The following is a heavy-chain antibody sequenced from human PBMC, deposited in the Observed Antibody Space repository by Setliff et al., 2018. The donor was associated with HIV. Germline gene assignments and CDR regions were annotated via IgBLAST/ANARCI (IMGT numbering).Heavy chain of an antibody. CDR3: AREVLGGSSWYRFYFDY. D-gene: IGHD6-13*01. CDR2: INSATGGT. J-gene: IGHJ4*02. V-gene: IGHV1-2*04. CDR1: GYTFTDNY. Sequence: GASVKVSCKASGYTFTDNYIHWVRQAPGQGLEWMAWINSATGGTNYAQNFQGWVTVTRDTSINTVYMELSSLKSDDTAVYYCAREVLGGSSWYRFYFDYWGRGTLVTVSS.